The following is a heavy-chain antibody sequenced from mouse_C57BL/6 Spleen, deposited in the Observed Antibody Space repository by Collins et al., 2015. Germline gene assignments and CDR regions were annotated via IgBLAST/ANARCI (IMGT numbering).Heavy chain of an antibody. D-gene: IGHD4-1*01. CDR2: IYPGDGDT. Sequence: QVQLQQSGAELARPGASVKLSCKASGYTFTSYWMQWVKQRPGQGLEWIGAIYPGDGDTRYTQKFKGKATLTADKSSSTAYMQLSSLASEDSAVYYCARRGLGEAFDYWGQGTTLTVSS. V-gene: IGHV1-87*01. J-gene: IGHJ2*01. CDR1: GYTFTSYW. CDR3: ARRGLGEAFDY.